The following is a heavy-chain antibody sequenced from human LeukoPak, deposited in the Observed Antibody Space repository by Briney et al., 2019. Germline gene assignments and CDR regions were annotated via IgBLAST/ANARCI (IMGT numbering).Heavy chain of an antibody. V-gene: IGHV1-18*01. CDR2: IGASTGDT. CDR3: ARDHNSRFDP. J-gene: IGHJ5*02. Sequence: PRASVKVSCKASGYTFTSYGISWVRQAPGQGPEWLGWIGASTGDTNYTQNLQGRVTLTTDTSTNTAYMALRGLRSDDTVVYYCARDHNSRFDPWGQGTLVTVSS. CDR1: GYTFTSYG.